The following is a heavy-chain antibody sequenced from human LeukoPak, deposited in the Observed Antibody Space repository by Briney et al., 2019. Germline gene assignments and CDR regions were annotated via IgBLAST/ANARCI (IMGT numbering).Heavy chain of an antibody. J-gene: IGHJ4*02. CDR2: IRYDGSNK. Sequence: GGSLRLSCAASGFTFSSYGMHWVRQAPGKGLEWVAFIRYDGSNKYYADSVKGRFTISRDNAKNSLYLQMNSLRAEDTAVYYCARAPCGTDGYWGQGTLVTVSS. V-gene: IGHV3-30*02. CDR1: GFTFSSYG. CDR3: ARAPCGTDGY. D-gene: IGHD1-1*01.